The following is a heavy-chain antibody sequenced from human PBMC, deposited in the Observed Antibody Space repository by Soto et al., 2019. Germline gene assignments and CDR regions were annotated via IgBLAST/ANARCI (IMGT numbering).Heavy chain of an antibody. CDR1: GFTFSSYS. D-gene: IGHD6-6*01. CDR3: ARDGAEYSSSFGGMDV. Sequence: EVQLVESGGGLVQPGGSLRLSCAASGFTFSSYSMNWVRQAPGKGLEWVSSISSSSSYIYYADSVKGRFTISRDNAKNSLYLQMNSLRAEDTAVYYCARDGAEYSSSFGGMDVWGQGTTVTVSS. V-gene: IGHV3-21*01. CDR2: ISSSSSYI. J-gene: IGHJ6*02.